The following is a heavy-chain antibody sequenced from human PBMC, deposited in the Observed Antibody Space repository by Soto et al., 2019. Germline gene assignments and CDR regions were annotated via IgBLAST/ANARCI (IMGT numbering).Heavy chain of an antibody. CDR3: AREQICNVVKCSKWFDP. CDR1: GCSISSPTW. CDR2: IFHTGSV. V-gene: IGHV4-4*02. Sequence: PXETLSLTCGVSGCSISSPTWLIWARQFPGKGLEWIGEIFHTGSVNYNPSLKSRVTLSLDKSKNQFSLKLTSVTAADTAVYFCAREQICNVVKCSKWFDPWGQGTLVTVSS. D-gene: IGHD2-8*01. J-gene: IGHJ5*02.